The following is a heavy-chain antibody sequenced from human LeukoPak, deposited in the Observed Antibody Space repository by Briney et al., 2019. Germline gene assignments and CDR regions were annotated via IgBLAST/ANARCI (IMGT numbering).Heavy chain of an antibody. D-gene: IGHD2-15*01. CDR2: FYTSGST. V-gene: IGHV4-61*02. J-gene: IGHJ5*02. CDR1: GGSISSDRNY. CDR3: ARVDGSCSGGSCPSGNWFDP. Sequence: SETLSLTCTVSGGSISSDRNYWSWIRRPGGKGLEWIGRFYTSGSTNYNPSLKSRVTISVDTSKNQFSLKLSSVTVADTAVYYCARVDGSCSGGSCPSGNWFDPWGQGTLVTVSS.